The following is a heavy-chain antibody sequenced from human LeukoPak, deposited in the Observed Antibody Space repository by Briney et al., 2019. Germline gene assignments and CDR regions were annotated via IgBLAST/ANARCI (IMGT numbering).Heavy chain of an antibody. CDR1: GFTFYDYA. Sequence: GGTLRLSCAASGFTFYDYAMSWVRQAPGKGLEWVSAISGGGSTYYADSVKGRFTISRDNSKNTVSLQVNSLRAENTAVYYCARYQLLYNDAFDIWGQGTMVTVSS. J-gene: IGHJ3*02. CDR2: ISGGGST. D-gene: IGHD2-2*02. CDR3: ARYQLLYNDAFDI. V-gene: IGHV3-23*01.